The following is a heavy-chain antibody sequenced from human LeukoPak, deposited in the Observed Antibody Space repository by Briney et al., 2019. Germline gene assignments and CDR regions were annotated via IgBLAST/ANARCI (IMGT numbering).Heavy chain of an antibody. J-gene: IGHJ5*02. CDR3: ARNRGRGKTMTPFDP. Sequence: GASVKVSCKSSGYTFTSYGISWVRQAPGQGLEWMGWISAYNGNTNYAQKLQGRVTMTTDTSTSTAYMELRSLRSDDTAVYYCARNRGRGKTMTPFDPWGQGTLVTVSS. V-gene: IGHV1-18*01. CDR2: ISAYNGNT. D-gene: IGHD3-22*01. CDR1: GYTFTSYG.